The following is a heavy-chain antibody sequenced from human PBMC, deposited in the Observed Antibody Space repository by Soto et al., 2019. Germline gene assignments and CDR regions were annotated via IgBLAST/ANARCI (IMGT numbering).Heavy chain of an antibody. V-gene: IGHV3-73*02. Sequence: EVQLVESGGGLVQPGGSLKLSCAASGFTFSGSAMHWVRQASGKGLEWVGRMSSKANSYATAYAASVKGRFTISRDDSTNTAYLQMNSLKTEDTAVYYCTRSVTGTTAHFDYWGQGTLVTVSS. CDR3: TRSVTGTTAHFDY. CDR1: GFTFSGSA. D-gene: IGHD1-7*01. CDR2: MSSKANSYAT. J-gene: IGHJ4*02.